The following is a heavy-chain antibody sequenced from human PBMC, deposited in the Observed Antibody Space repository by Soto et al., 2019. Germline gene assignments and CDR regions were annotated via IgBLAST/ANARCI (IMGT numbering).Heavy chain of an antibody. CDR2: ISAYNGNT. Sequence: ASVKVSCKASGYTFTSYGISWVRQAPGQGLEWMGWISAYNGNTNYAQKLQGRVTMTTDTSTSTAYMELRSLRSDDTAVYYCARDPSSSSWYEWWYFDYWGQGTLVTVSS. D-gene: IGHD6-13*01. V-gene: IGHV1-18*01. CDR3: ARDPSSSSWYEWWYFDY. CDR1: GYTFTSYG. J-gene: IGHJ4*02.